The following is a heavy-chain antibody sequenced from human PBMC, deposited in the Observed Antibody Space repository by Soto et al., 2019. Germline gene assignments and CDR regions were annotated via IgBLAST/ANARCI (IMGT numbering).Heavy chain of an antibody. J-gene: IGHJ3*02. CDR1: GFTFSSYG. D-gene: IGHD1-20*01. CDR2: ISYDGSNK. CDR3: AKAMVWDAFDI. V-gene: IGHV3-30*18. Sequence: QVQLVESGGCVVQPGRSLRLSCAASGFTFSSYGMHWVRQAPGKGLEWVAVISYDGSNKYYADSVKGRFTISRDNSKNTLYLQMNSLRAEDTAVYYCAKAMVWDAFDIWGQGTMVTVSS.